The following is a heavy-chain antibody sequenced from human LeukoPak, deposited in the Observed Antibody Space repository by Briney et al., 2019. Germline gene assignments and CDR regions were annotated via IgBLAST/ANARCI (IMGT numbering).Heavy chain of an antibody. CDR2: IYYSGST. CDR1: GGSISRHY. V-gene: IGHV4-59*11. CDR3: ARQRKYQLLFGYYYYYMDV. D-gene: IGHD2-2*01. J-gene: IGHJ6*03. Sequence: SETLSLTCTVSGGSISRHYWSWIRQPPGKGLEWIGYIYYSGSTNYNPSLKSRVTISVDTSKNQFSLKLSSVTAADTAVYYCARQRKYQLLFGYYYYYMDVWGKGTTVTVSS.